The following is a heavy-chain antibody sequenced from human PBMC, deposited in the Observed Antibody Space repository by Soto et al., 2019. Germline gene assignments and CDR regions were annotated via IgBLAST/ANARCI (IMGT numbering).Heavy chain of an antibody. V-gene: IGHV3-23*01. CDR1: GFTFSSYA. J-gene: IGHJ6*02. CDR3: AKGDDYYYYYGMDV. CDR2: ISGSGGST. Sequence: EVQLLESGGGLVQPGGSLRLSCAASGFTFSSYAMSWVRQAPGKGLEWVSAISGSGGSTYYADSVKGRFTISRDNSKNTLYRQMNSLRAEDTAVYYCAKGDDYYYYYGMDVWGQGTTVTVSS.